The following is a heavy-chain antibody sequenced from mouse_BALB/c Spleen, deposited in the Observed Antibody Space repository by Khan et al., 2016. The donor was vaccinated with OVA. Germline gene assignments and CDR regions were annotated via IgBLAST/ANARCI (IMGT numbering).Heavy chain of an antibody. V-gene: IGHV5-6*01. D-gene: IGHD1-1*01. CDR3: ARHRFTSPAAWIAY. J-gene: IGHJ3*01. Sequence: VELVESGGDLVKPGGSLKLSCEASGFTFSSYGMSWVRQTPDKRLEWVATISNGGSYTYYPDSVKGRLTISRDNAKNTLYLQMSSLKSEDTAMYYCARHRFTSPAAWIAYWGQGTLVTVSA. CDR2: ISNGGSYT. CDR1: GFTFSSYG.